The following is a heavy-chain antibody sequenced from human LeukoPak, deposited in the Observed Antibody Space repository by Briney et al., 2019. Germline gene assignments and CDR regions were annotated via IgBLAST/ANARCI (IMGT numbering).Heavy chain of an antibody. Sequence: GGSLRLSCAASGLTFSNYAMNWVRQAPGKGLEWVAVISYDGSNKYYADSVKGRFTISRDNSKNTLYLQMNSLRAEDTAVYYCAREQTYYYDSSGYPDYWGQGTLVTVSS. CDR3: AREQTYYYDSSGYPDY. J-gene: IGHJ4*02. V-gene: IGHV3-30-3*01. D-gene: IGHD3-22*01. CDR2: ISYDGSNK. CDR1: GLTFSNYA.